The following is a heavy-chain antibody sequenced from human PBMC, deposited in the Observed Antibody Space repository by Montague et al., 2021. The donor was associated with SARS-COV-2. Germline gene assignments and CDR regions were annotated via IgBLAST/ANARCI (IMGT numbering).Heavy chain of an antibody. V-gene: IGHV4-59*08. D-gene: IGHD1-1*01. CDR1: GDSMTDSY. Sequence: SETLSLTCTVSGDSMTDSYWSWIRQPPGKGLEYIGYIYFSGSTNYNPSLKSRLTISVDTSKNQFSLKLSSVTAADTAVYFCTRLSLGWNTDWGRGTLVTVSS. J-gene: IGHJ1*01. CDR3: TRLSLGWNTD. CDR2: IYFSGST.